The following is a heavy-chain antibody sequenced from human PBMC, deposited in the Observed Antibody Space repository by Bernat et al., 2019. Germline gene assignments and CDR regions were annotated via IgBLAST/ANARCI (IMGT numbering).Heavy chain of an antibody. Sequence: QLQLQESGPGLVKPSETLSLTCTVSGGSISSSSYYWGWIRQPPGKGLEWIGSIYYSGSTYYNPSLKSRVTISVDTSKNQFSLKLSSVTAADTAVYYCARRQRDIAAADNFDYWGQGTLVTVSS. D-gene: IGHD6-13*01. CDR1: GGSISSSSYY. CDR2: IYYSGST. CDR3: ARRQRDIAAADNFDY. V-gene: IGHV4-39*01. J-gene: IGHJ4*02.